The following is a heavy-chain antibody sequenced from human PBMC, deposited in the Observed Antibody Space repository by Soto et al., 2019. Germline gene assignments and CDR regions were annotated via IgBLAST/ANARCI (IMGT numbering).Heavy chain of an antibody. Sequence: ASVKVSCKTSGCTFTGYYIHWVRQAPGQGLEWMAWINPNSAGADYAQNFQGRVTMTRDTSISTAYMELSSLKSDDTAVYYCARDPQLYGMDVWGQGTTVTVSS. J-gene: IGHJ6*02. V-gene: IGHV1-2*02. CDR1: GCTFTGYY. CDR3: ARDPQLYGMDV. D-gene: IGHD1-1*01. CDR2: INPNSAGA.